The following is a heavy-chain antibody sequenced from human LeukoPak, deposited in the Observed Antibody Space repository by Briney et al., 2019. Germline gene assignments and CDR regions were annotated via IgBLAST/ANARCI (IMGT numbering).Heavy chain of an antibody. CDR3: ARVGPLEKYHRTYYFDY. J-gene: IGHJ4*02. CDR2: ISAYNGNT. V-gene: IGHV1-18*04. Sequence: GASVKVSCATIGYTFTNYGISWVRQAPGQGLEWMGWISAYNGNTNYAQKLQGRVTMTTDTSTSTAYMELRSLRSDDTAVYYCARVGPLEKYHRTYYFDYWGQGTLVTVSS. D-gene: IGHD1-7*01. CDR1: GYTFTNYG.